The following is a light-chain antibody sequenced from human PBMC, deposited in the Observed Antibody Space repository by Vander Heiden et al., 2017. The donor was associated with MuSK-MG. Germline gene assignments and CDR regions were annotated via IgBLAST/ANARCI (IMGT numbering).Light chain of an antibody. CDR2: AAS. J-gene: IGKJ1*01. V-gene: IGKV1-9*01. Sequence: DIQLTQSPSFLSASVGDRVTITCRASQGISSYLAWYQQKPGKAPKLLIYAASTLQSRVPSRFSGSGSGTEFTLTISILQLEHFATYYCQQLNSYPRTFGQGTKVEIK. CDR3: QQLNSYPRT. CDR1: QGISSY.